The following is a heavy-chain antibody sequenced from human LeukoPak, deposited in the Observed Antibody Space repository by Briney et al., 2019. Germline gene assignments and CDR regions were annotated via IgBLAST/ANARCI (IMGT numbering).Heavy chain of an antibody. CDR3: ARHSCTSSSSCSAYFQH. CDR2: IYYSGST. V-gene: IGHV4-61*05. Sequence: SETLSLTCTVSGGSISSSSYYWGWIRQPPGKGLEWIGYIYYSGSTNYSPSLKSRVTISVDTSKNQFSLKLSSVTAADTAVYYCARHSCTSSSSCSAYFQHWGQGTLVTVSS. J-gene: IGHJ1*01. CDR1: GGSISSSSYY. D-gene: IGHD2-2*01.